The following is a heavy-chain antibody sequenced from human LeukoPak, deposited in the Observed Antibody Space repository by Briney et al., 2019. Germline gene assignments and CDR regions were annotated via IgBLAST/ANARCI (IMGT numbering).Heavy chain of an antibody. V-gene: IGHV3-66*01. CDR3: ARSLPNYYDSSGSHAFDI. Sequence: GGSLRLSCAASGFTVSSDYMNWVRQAPGKGLEWVSVIYSDGSTYYADSVKGRFTISRDKSKNTLYLQLNSLRAEDTAVYYCARSLPNYYDSSGSHAFDIWGQGTMVTVSS. CDR2: IYSDGST. J-gene: IGHJ3*02. CDR1: GFTVSSDY. D-gene: IGHD3-22*01.